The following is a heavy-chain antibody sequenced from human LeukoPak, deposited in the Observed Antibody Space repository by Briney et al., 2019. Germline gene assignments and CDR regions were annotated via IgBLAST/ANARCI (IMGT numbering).Heavy chain of an antibody. V-gene: IGHV3-21*06. Sequence: GGSLRLSCVASRFTFSNYWMSWVRQAPGKGLEWVSYISESSSHTYYADSVKGRFTISRGNAKNSLYLQMNSLRAEDTAIYYCARDRTVKARIGGMDVWGQGTTVIVSS. CDR3: ARDRTVKARIGGMDV. CDR1: RFTFSNYW. D-gene: IGHD5-12*01. CDR2: ISESSSHT. J-gene: IGHJ6*02.